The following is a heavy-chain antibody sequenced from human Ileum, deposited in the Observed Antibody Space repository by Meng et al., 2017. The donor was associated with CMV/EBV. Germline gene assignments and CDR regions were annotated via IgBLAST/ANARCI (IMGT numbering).Heavy chain of an antibody. CDR3: SRGADSFKLGNY. V-gene: IGHV4-34*01. J-gene: IGHJ4*02. CDR1: GGSFSGYY. D-gene: IGHD1-1*01. Sequence: GSLRLSCAVYGGSFSGYYWSWIRQPPGKGLEWIGEINHSGSTNYNPSLKSRVTISVDTSKNQFSLKLSSVTAADTAVYYCSRGADSFKLGNYWGQGTLVTVSS. CDR2: INHSGST.